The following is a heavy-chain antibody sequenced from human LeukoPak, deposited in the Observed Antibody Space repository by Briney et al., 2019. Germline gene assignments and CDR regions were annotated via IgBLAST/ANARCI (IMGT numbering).Heavy chain of an antibody. D-gene: IGHD3-9*01. Sequence: ASVTVSCKASGYTFTSYGISWVRQAPGLGVEWMGWISAYNGNTNYAQKLQGRVTKTTDTSTSTAYMKLRSLRSDDTAVYYCARDIILTGYPFELGYCGQGTLVTVSS. CDR2: ISAYNGNT. J-gene: IGHJ4*02. CDR3: ARDIILTGYPFELGY. V-gene: IGHV1-18*01. CDR1: GYTFTSYG.